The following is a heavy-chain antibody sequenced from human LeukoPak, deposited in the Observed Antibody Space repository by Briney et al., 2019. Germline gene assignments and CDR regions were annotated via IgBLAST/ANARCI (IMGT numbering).Heavy chain of an antibody. J-gene: IGHJ4*02. V-gene: IGHV3-23*01. Sequence: GGSLRLSCAASGLTFKIYSMHWLRQAPGKGLEWVAVIGGRGDSIFYADSVKGRFTISRDNSKNTVDLQMSSLRAEDTAIYYCAKDYYETSGYFDSWGQGSLVSVSS. CDR3: AKDYYETSGYFDS. D-gene: IGHD3-22*01. CDR1: GLTFKIYS. CDR2: IGGRGDSI.